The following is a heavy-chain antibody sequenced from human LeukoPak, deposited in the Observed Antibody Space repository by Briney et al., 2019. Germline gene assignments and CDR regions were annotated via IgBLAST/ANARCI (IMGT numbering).Heavy chain of an antibody. V-gene: IGHV4-31*03. J-gene: IGHJ4*02. Sequence: PSETLSLTCTVSGDSISSGHYYWSWLRQHPGKGLEWIGYIYYSGNTYYNPSLKSRVIISLATSKNQFSLKLTSVTAADTAVYYCARHPFATPFGYWGRGTLLTVSS. CDR1: GDSISSGHYY. CDR2: IYYSGNT. D-gene: IGHD2-15*01. CDR3: ARHPFATPFGY.